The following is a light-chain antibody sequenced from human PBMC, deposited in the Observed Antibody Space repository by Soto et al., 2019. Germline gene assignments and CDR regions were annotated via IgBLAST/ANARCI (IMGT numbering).Light chain of an antibody. V-gene: IGKV3-11*01. CDR3: QQRNNWPPFT. CDR2: DAA. J-gene: IGKJ4*02. CDR1: QSVRTY. Sequence: EIVLTQSPATLSLSPGERATLSCRASQSVRTYLTWYQHKPGQAPRLLIYDAANRATGVPARFSGSGSGTDFTLTISSLEPGDFAVYYCQQRNNWPPFTFGGGTKVEIK.